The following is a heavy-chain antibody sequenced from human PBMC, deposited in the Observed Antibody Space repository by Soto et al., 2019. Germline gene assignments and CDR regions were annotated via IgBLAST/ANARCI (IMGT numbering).Heavy chain of an antibody. J-gene: IGHJ3*02. CDR3: ARMVGIAAAGTGSAFGI. V-gene: IGHV3-48*02. CDR1: VFTFSSYS. D-gene: IGHD6-13*01. Sequence: WGSLRLSCSASVFTFSSYSMNWVRQAPGKGLEWVSYISSSSSTIYYADSVKGRFTISRDNAKNSLYLQMNSLRDEDTAVYYCARMVGIAAAGTGSAFGIWGQGTMVTVSS. CDR2: ISSSSSTI.